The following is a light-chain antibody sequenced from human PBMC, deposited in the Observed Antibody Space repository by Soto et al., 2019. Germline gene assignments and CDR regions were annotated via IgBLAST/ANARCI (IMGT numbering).Light chain of an antibody. CDR1: QSISSSY. J-gene: IGKJ2*01. V-gene: IGKV3-20*01. CDR2: GAS. Sequence: EIVVTQSPGTLSLSPGERATLSCRASQSISSSYLAWYQQKPGQAPRLLIYGASSRATGIPDRFSGSGSGTDFTLTISRLEPEDFAVYYCQQYVNSLDTFGQGTKLEIK. CDR3: QQYVNSLDT.